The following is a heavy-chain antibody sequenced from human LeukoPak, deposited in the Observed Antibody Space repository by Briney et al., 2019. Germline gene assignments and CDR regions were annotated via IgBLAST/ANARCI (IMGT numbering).Heavy chain of an antibody. CDR1: GYSFTTYW. V-gene: IGHV5-51*01. CDR2: IYPDDSDT. Sequence: GESLKISCKTSGYSFTTYWIGWVRQMPGTGLEWVGAIYPDDSDTRYSPSFQGQVVISADRSIRTAYLQWNTLKTSDTAMYYCVRQRGASGTINHFNPWGQGTLVTVSS. J-gene: IGHJ5*02. D-gene: IGHD3-10*01. CDR3: VRQRGASGTINHFNP.